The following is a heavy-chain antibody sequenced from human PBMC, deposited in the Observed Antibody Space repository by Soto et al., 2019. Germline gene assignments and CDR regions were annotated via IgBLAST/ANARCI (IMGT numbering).Heavy chain of an antibody. J-gene: IGHJ4*02. CDR1: GASISSSTYY. V-gene: IGHV4-39*01. CDR2: FFYNGNT. CDR3: ARQAQYFDY. Sequence: SETLSLTCTVSGASISSSTYYWGWIRQPPGKGLEWIGTFFYNGNTFYNPSLQSRVTISVDTSKNQFSLKLSSVTAADTAVYYCARQAQYFDYWGQGTLVTVSS.